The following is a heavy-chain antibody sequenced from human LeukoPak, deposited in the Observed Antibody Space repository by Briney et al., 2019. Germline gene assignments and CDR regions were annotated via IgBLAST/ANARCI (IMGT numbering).Heavy chain of an antibody. CDR1: GFTFNSYS. Sequence: PGGSLRLSCAASGFTFNSYSMNWVRQAPGKGLEWDSSISSSSSYIYYADSVKGRFTISRDNAKNSLYLQMNSLRAEDTAVYYCARDNRLDSSSGIGYWGQGTLVTVSS. J-gene: IGHJ4*02. V-gene: IGHV3-21*01. CDR3: ARDNRLDSSSGIGY. CDR2: ISSSSSYI. D-gene: IGHD6-6*01.